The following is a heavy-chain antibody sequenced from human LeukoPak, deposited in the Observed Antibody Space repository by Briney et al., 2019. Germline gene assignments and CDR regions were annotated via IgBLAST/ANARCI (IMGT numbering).Heavy chain of an antibody. D-gene: IGHD2-2*03. CDR2: IWYDGSNK. CDR1: GFTFSSYG. CDR3: AKDGYCSSTSCYPNHFDL. V-gene: IGHV3-30*02. J-gene: IGHJ4*02. Sequence: GGSLRLSCAASGFTFSSYGMHWVRQAPGKGLEWVAVIWYDGSNKYYADSVEGRFTISRDNSKNTLDLQMNSLRAEDTAVYYCAKDGYCSSTSCYPNHFDLWGQGTLVTVSS.